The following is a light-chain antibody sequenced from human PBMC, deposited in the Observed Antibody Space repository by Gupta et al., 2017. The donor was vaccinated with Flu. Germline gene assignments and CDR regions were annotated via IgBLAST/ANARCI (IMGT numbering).Light chain of an antibody. Sequence: TGTSSDVGGYNYVSWYQHHPGKAPKLMIYDVSKRPSGVPDRFSGSKSGNTASLTISGLQAEDEADYYCCSYAGSRVFGGGTKLTVL. V-gene: IGLV2-11*01. J-gene: IGLJ3*02. CDR2: DVS. CDR1: SSDVGGYNY. CDR3: CSYAGSRV.